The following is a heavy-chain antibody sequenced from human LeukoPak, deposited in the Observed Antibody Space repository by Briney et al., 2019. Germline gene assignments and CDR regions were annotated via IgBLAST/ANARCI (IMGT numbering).Heavy chain of an antibody. CDR1: GYTFTSYY. CDR2: IIPIFGTA. Sequence: SVKVSCKASGYTFTSYYMHWVRQAPGQGLEWMGGIIPIFGTANYAQKFQGRVTITADESTSTAYMELSSLRSEDTAVYYCARQDQVPCWGQGTLVTVSS. J-gene: IGHJ4*02. D-gene: IGHD2-15*01. V-gene: IGHV1-69*13. CDR3: ARQDQVPC.